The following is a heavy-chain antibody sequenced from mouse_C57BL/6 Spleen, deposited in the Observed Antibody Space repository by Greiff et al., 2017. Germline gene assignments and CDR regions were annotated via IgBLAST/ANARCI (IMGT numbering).Heavy chain of an antibody. D-gene: IGHD1-1*01. CDR1: GYAFSSYW. J-gene: IGHJ4*01. CDR2: IYPGDGDT. Sequence: QVQLQQSGAELVKPGASVKISCKASGYAFSSYWLNWVKQRPGKGLEWIGQIYPGDGDTNYNGKFKGKATLTADKSSSPAYRQLSSLTSEDSAVYFCAGRGYYSSREDAMDYWGQGTSVTVSS. V-gene: IGHV1-80*01. CDR3: AGRGYYSSREDAMDY.